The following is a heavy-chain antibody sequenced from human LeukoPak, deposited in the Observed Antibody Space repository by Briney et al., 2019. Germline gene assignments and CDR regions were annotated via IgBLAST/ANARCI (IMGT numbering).Heavy chain of an antibody. CDR3: ARAWDYYDSSGYHYWYFDL. Sequence: PSETPSLTCIVSGGSIISSSYYWSWIRQPPGKGLEWIGEINHSGSTNYNPSLKSRVTISVDTSKNQFSLKLSSVTAADTAVYYCARAWDYYDSSGYHYWYFDLWGRGTLVTVSS. V-gene: IGHV4-39*07. D-gene: IGHD3-22*01. J-gene: IGHJ2*01. CDR1: GGSIISSSYY. CDR2: INHSGST.